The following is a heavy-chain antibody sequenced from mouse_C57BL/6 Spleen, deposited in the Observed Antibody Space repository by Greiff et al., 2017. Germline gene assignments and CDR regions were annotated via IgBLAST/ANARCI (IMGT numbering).Heavy chain of an antibody. J-gene: IGHJ3*01. V-gene: IGHV1-4*01. CDR1: GYTFTSYT. D-gene: IGHD2-4*01. CDR2: INPSSGYP. CDR3: ARPYDYEFAY. Sequence: LVESGAELARPGASVKMSCKASGYTFTSYTMHWVKQRPGQGLEWIGYINPSSGYPKYNQKFKDKATLTADKSSSTAYMQLSSLTSEDSAVYYCARPYDYEFAYWGQGTLVTVSA.